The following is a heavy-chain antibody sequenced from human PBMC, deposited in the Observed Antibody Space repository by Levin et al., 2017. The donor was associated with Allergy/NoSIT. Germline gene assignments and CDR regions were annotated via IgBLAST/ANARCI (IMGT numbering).Heavy chain of an antibody. CDR3: AKGQLVRSVDLSYHTYFEY. J-gene: IGHJ4*02. D-gene: IGHD6-13*01. CDR1: GFTFSSYG. Sequence: LSLTCAASGFTFSSYGVHWVRQAPGKGLEWVAFISYDGSNKYYADSVKGRFTISRDNSKNTLYLQMHSLRAEDTAVYYCAKGQLVRSVDLSYHTYFEYWGQGTLVTVSS. CDR2: ISYDGSNK. V-gene: IGHV3-30*18.